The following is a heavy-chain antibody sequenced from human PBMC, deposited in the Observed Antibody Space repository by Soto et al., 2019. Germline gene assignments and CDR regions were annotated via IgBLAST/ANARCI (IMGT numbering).Heavy chain of an antibody. CDR2: INHSGST. J-gene: IGHJ4*02. CDR1: GGSFSGYY. D-gene: IGHD4-17*01. Sequence: QVQLQQWGAGLLKPSETLSLTCAVYGGSFSGYYWSWIRQPPGKGLEWIGEINHSGSTNYNPSLKSRVTISGDTSKNQFSLKLSSVTAADTAVYYCARTRYGDYVGWGQGTLVTVSS. CDR3: ARTRYGDYVG. V-gene: IGHV4-34*01.